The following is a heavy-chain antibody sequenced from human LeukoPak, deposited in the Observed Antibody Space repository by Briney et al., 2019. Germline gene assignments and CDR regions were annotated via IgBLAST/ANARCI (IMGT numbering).Heavy chain of an antibody. V-gene: IGHV1-46*01. D-gene: IGHD6-19*01. J-gene: IGHJ4*02. CDR1: GYTFTSYY. CDR2: INPSGGST. CDR3: ARDGVGIAVAGDNYYFDY. Sequence: ASVKVSCKASGYTFTSYYMHWVRQAPGQGLEWMGIINPSGGSTSYAQKFQGRVTITADESTSTAYMELSSLRSEDTAVYYCARDGVGIAVAGDNYYFDYWGQGTLVTVSP.